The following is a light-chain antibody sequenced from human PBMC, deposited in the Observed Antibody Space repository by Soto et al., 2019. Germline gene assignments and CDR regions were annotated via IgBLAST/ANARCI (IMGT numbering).Light chain of an antibody. V-gene: IGKV3-11*01. Sequence: ESVLTQSPATLSLSPGERATLSCRASQSVSSYLAWYQQKPGQAPRLLIYDASTRATGISARFSGSGSGTDFTLTISSLEPEDFAVYYCQQRSNWPVTFGQGTKVDIK. CDR1: QSVSSY. J-gene: IGKJ1*01. CDR2: DAS. CDR3: QQRSNWPVT.